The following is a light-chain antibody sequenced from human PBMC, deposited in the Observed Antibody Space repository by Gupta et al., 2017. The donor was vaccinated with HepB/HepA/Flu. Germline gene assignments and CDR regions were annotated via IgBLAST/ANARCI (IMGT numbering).Light chain of an antibody. Sequence: QSVLTQPPSTSGTPGQRVTISCSGSRYNIGSNTVNWYQQVPGTPPNLLSYSDDQRPSRVPDRFSGSKSGTSASLPISGLQSEDEADYYCAACENSLNGLWVFGGGTKLTVL. J-gene: IGLJ3*02. V-gene: IGLV1-44*01. CDR2: SDD. CDR1: RYNIGSNT. CDR3: AACENSLNGLWV.